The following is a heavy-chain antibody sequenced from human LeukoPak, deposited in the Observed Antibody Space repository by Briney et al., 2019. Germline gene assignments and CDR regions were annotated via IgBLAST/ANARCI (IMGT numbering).Heavy chain of an antibody. CDR1: GFTFSSYG. D-gene: IGHD3-9*01. CDR3: ARGIRYFDWLSYY. Sequence: PGGSLRLSCAASGFTFSSYGMHWVRQAPGKGLEWVAVIWYDGSNKYYADSVKGRFTISRDNSKNTLYLQMNSLRAEDTAVYYCARGIRYFDWLSYYWGQAAMVTDSS. J-gene: IGHJ4*02. CDR2: IWYDGSNK. V-gene: IGHV3-33*01.